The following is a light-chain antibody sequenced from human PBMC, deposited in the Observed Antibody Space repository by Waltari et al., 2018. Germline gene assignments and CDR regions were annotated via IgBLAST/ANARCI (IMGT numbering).Light chain of an antibody. CDR1: NSNIGNNA. Sequence: QSVLTQPPSVSEAPRQWVTISCSGSNSNIGNNAVNWYQKLPGKAPKLLIYYDHLLSPGVSDRFSGSKSDPSSSLAISGLQSEDEADYSCEAWDDTLNGVVFGGGTKLTVL. CDR3: EAWDDTLNGVV. CDR2: YDH. V-gene: IGLV1-36*01. J-gene: IGLJ3*02.